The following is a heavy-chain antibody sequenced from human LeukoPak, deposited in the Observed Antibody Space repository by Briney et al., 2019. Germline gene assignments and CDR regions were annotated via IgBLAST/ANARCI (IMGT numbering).Heavy chain of an antibody. D-gene: IGHD3-9*01. CDR2: ISYDGSNK. CDR3: AKDWLLDY. V-gene: IGHV3-30*18. Sequence: PGGSLRLSCAASGFTFSSYGMHWVRQAPGKGLEWVAVISYDGSNKYYADSVKGRFTISRDNSKNTLYLQMNSLRAEDTAVYYCAKDWLLDYWGQGTLVTVSS. CDR1: GFTFSSYG. J-gene: IGHJ4*02.